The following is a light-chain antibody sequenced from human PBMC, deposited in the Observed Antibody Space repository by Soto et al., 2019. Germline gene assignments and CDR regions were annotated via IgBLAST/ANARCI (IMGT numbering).Light chain of an antibody. V-gene: IGKV3-11*01. J-gene: IGKJ4*01. CDR2: DAS. Sequence: EVVLTQSPATLSLSPGERATLSCRASQSVYQYLAWYQQKPGQAPRLLIYDASNRATGIPARFSGTGSGTGFNLTISSLEPEDFAVYYCQQRYSWPPLTFGGGTKVEIK. CDR1: QSVYQY. CDR3: QQRYSWPPLT.